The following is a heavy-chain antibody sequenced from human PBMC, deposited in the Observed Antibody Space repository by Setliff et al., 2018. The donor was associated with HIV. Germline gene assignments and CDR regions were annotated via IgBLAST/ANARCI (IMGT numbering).Heavy chain of an antibody. V-gene: IGHV4-34*01. J-gene: IGHJ3*02. D-gene: IGHD3-22*01. CDR1: VGSFSGYY. Sequence: PSETLSLTCAVHVGSFSGYYWSWIRQPPGKGLEWIGEISHSGRTNYNPSLKSRVTISVDTSKNQFSLKLSSVTAADTAVYYCARGPLDSSGYRSDAFDIWGQGTMVTVSS. CDR3: ARGPLDSSGYRSDAFDI. CDR2: ISHSGRT.